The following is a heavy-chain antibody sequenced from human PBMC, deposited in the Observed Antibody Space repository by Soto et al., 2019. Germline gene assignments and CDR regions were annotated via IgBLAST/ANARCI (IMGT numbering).Heavy chain of an antibody. CDR1: GGSISSSSYY. CDR3: ARRGRTTGRNINFDY. J-gene: IGHJ4*02. CDR2: IYYSGST. V-gene: IGHV4-39*01. D-gene: IGHD1-1*01. Sequence: QLQLQESGPGLVKPSETLSLTCTVSGGSISSSSYYWGWIRQPPGKGLEWIGSIYYSGSTYYNPSLNSRVTISVDTSKNQFSLKLSSVTAADTAVYYCARRGRTTGRNINFDYWGQGTLVTVSS.